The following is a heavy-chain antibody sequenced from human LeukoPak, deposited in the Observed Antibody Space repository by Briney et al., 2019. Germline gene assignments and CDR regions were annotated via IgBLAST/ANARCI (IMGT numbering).Heavy chain of an antibody. Sequence: GGSLRLSCAASGFTFSSYWMHWVRQAPGKGLVWVSRINRDGSFTNYADSVKGRFTISRDNSKNTPYLQMNSLRAEDTAVYYCAKVKYYDILTGYSAVVDYWGQGTLVTVSS. D-gene: IGHD3-9*01. CDR1: GFTFSSYW. V-gene: IGHV3-74*01. CDR2: INRDGSFT. J-gene: IGHJ4*02. CDR3: AKVKYYDILTGYSAVVDY.